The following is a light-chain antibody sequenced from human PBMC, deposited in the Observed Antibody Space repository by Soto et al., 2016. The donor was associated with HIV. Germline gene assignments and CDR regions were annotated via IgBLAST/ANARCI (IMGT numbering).Light chain of an antibody. CDR1: NVGTKS. CDR3: QVWDRRSDHVV. CDR2: DDS. Sequence: SYELTQPPSVSVAPGKTARITCGGDNVGTKSVHWHQQRPGQAPVLVVFDDSDRPSGIPDRFFGSKSGNTATLSINRVDAGDEADYYCQVWDRRSDHVVFGGGTKLSVL. V-gene: IGLV3-21*03. J-gene: IGLJ3*02.